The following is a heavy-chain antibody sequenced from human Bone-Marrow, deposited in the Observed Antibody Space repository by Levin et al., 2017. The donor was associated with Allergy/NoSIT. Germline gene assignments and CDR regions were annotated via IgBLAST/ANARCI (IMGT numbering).Heavy chain of an antibody. CDR1: GVSINGGHHY. CDR3: ARLGGAAPGNFLYYFDY. CDR2: VYHSGTT. Sequence: KPSETLSLTCNVSGVSINGGHHYWSWVRQSPGRGLEWIGYVYHSGTTSYNPSLKSRLTISVDTSANRFSLELRSVAAADAAVYYCARLGGAAPGNFLYYFDYWGQGKLVTVSS. D-gene: IGHD3-16*01. V-gene: IGHV4-31*03. J-gene: IGHJ4*02.